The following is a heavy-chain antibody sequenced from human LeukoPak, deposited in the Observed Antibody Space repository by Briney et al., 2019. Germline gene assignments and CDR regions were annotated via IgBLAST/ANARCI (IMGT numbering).Heavy chain of an antibody. CDR3: ASTDCSSTCCYVGEYFQH. V-gene: IGHV1-69*13. CDR2: IIPIFGTA. Sequence: SVKVSCKASGGTFSSYAISWVRQAPGQGLEWMGGIIPIFGTANYAQKFQGRVTITADESTSTAYMELSSLRSEDTAVYYCASTDCSSTCCYVGEYFQHWGQGTLVTVSS. CDR1: GGTFSSYA. J-gene: IGHJ1*01. D-gene: IGHD2-2*01.